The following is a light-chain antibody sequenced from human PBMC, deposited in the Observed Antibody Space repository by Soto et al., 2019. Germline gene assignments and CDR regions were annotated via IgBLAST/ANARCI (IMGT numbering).Light chain of an antibody. CDR1: QRISNSY. Sequence: EIVLTQSPGTLSLSPGEIATLSFRASQRISNSYLAWYQQKPGQAPRLLIYGASSRATGIPDRFSGSGSGTDFTLTISRLEPEDFAVYYCQQYGSSPTFGQGTKVDIK. CDR2: GAS. CDR3: QQYGSSPT. V-gene: IGKV3-20*01. J-gene: IGKJ1*01.